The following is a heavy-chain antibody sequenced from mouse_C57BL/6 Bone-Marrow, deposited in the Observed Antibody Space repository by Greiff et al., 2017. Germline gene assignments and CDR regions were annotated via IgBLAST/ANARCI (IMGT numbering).Heavy chain of an antibody. CDR2: IDPSDSET. D-gene: IGHD2-3*01. CDR1: GYTFTSYW. Sequence: QVQLQQPGAELVRPGSSVKLSCKASGYTFTSYWMHWVKQRPIQGLEWIGNIDPSDSETHYNQKFKDKATLTVDKSSSTAYMQLSSLTSEDSAVCYCARSGRDGGYSAAWFAYWGQGTLVTVSA. J-gene: IGHJ3*01. V-gene: IGHV1-52*01. CDR3: ARSGRDGGYSAAWFAY.